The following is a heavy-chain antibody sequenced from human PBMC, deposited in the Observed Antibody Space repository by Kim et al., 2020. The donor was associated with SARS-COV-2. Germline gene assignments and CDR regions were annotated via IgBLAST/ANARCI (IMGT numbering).Heavy chain of an antibody. D-gene: IGHD1-1*01. CDR3: ARRGTSGLRWFDP. Sequence: GESLKISCKGSGYSFTSYWIGWVRPMPGKGLEWMGIIYPSDSDTRYSPSFQGQVTISVDKSISTAYLQWSTLKASDTAMYYCARRGTSGLRWFDPWGQGTLVTVSS. V-gene: IGHV5-51*01. CDR1: GYSFTSYW. J-gene: IGHJ5*02. CDR2: IYPSDSDT.